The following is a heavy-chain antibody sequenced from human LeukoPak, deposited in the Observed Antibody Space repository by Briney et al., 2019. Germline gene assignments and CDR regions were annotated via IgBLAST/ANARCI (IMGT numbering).Heavy chain of an antibody. Sequence: GGSLRLSCAALGYTFSSYAMSGGRRAPGKALEWVSAISGSGGSTDYADSVKGRFTISRDYSKNKLYLQMNSLRAEHTAVYYCAKVDGSSWEFDYWGQGTLVTVSS. CDR3: AKVDGSSWEFDY. J-gene: IGHJ4*02. CDR1: GYTFSSYA. V-gene: IGHV3-23*01. D-gene: IGHD6-13*01. CDR2: ISGSGGST.